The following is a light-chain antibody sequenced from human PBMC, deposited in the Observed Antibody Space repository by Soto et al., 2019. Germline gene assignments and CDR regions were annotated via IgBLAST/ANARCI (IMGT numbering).Light chain of an antibody. CDR2: EVT. CDR3: ATWDDTLNGRV. Sequence: QSALTQPTSVSGSPGQSITISCTGTSSDVGTYNYVSWYQQHPGKSPKLMIYEVTNRPSGVSNRFSGSKSGNTASLTISGLQTEDEAHYYCATWDDTLNGRVFGGGTQLTVL. J-gene: IGLJ3*02. CDR1: SSDVGTYNY. V-gene: IGLV2-14*01.